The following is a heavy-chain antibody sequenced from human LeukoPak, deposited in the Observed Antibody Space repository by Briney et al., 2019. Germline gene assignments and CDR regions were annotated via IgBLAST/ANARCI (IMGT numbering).Heavy chain of an antibody. D-gene: IGHD3-22*01. CDR2: IGIAGDT. V-gene: IGHV3-13*01. Sequence: GGSLRLSCAASGFTFSSYDMHWVRQATGKGLEWVSAIGIAGDTYYPGSVKGRFTISRENAKNSLYLQMNSLRAGDTAVYYCARTTMMDAFDIWGQGTMVTVSS. CDR3: ARTTMMDAFDI. CDR1: GFTFSSYD. J-gene: IGHJ3*02.